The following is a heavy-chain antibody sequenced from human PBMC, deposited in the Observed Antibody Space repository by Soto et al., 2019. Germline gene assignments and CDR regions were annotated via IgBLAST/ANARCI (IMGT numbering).Heavy chain of an antibody. J-gene: IGHJ6*02. D-gene: IGHD3-16*01. CDR2: IYSDNNT. V-gene: IGHV3-53*02. Sequence: EVQLVETGGDLIQPGGSLRLSCAASGFTVSSDSMTWVRQAPGKGLEWISIIYSDNNTDYADSVKGRFSISRDTSKNILDLQMNSLRAEDTAEDYCAGGDSAMGVWGQGTTVTVSS. CDR3: AGGDSAMGV. CDR1: GFTVSSDS.